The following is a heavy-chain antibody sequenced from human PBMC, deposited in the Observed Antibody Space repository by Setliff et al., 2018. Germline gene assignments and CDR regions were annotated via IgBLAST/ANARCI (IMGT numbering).Heavy chain of an antibody. D-gene: IGHD2-21*01. V-gene: IGHV4-4*02. CDR1: GASVRSHYW. J-gene: IGHJ6*03. CDR2: IYHSGSI. CDR3: ARGLEGEDYFYYMDV. Sequence: KPSETLSLTCTVSGASVRSHYWWTWVRQPPGKGLEWIGEIYHSGSINYNPSLKSRVTMSVDKSKNQFSLKLTSVTAADTAVYYCARGLEGEDYFYYMDVWGKGNTVTVSS.